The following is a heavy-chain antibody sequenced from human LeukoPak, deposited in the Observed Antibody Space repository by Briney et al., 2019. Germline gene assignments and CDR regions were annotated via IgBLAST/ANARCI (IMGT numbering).Heavy chain of an antibody. J-gene: IGHJ4*02. CDR1: GGSISSGGYS. CDR2: IYHSGST. CDR3: ARGTTFDY. Sequence: SETLSLTCAVSGGSISSGGYSWSWIRQPPGQGLEWIGYIYHSGSTYYNPSLKSRVTISVDRSKNQFSLRLSSVTAADTAVYYCARGTTFDYWGQGTLVTVSS. V-gene: IGHV4-30-2*01. D-gene: IGHD4-11*01.